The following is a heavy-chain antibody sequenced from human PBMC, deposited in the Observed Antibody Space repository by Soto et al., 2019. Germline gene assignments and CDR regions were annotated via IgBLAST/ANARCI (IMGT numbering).Heavy chain of an antibody. CDR3: ARDKLGEDCSSTSCRSDFDY. CDR1: GFTFSSYA. V-gene: IGHV3-30-3*01. Sequence: PGGSLRLSCAASGFTFSSYAMHWVRQAPGKGLEWVAVISYDGSNKYYADSVKGRFTISRDNSKNTLYLQMNSLRAEDTAVYYCARDKLGEDCSSTSCRSDFDYWGQGTLVTSPQ. CDR2: ISYDGSNK. J-gene: IGHJ4*02. D-gene: IGHD2-2*01.